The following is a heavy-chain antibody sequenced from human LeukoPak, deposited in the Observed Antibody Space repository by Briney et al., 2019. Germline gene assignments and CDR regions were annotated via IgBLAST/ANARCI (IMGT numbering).Heavy chain of an antibody. CDR2: IIPIFGTA. Sequence: ASVKVSCKASGGTFSSYAISRVRQAPGQGLEWMGGIIPIFGTANYAQKFQGRVTITADESTSTAYMELSSLRSEDTAVYYCARVVTMVGHFDYWGQGTLVTVSS. D-gene: IGHD3-10*02. CDR1: GGTFSSYA. CDR3: ARVVTMVGHFDY. J-gene: IGHJ4*02. V-gene: IGHV1-69*01.